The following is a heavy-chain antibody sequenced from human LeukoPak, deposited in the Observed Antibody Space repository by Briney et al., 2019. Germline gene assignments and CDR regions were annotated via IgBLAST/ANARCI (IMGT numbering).Heavy chain of an antibody. CDR2: INHSGST. CDR3: AGGSVRVWGSYRAFGY. Sequence: AETLFLTCAVYGGSFSGYYWSWLRQPPAKGLEGIGEINHSGSTNYNPSLKRRVTISVDTTKNQFSLKLSSRADSDAAVYYWAGGSVRVWGSYRAFGYWGERTLVTVSS. V-gene: IGHV4-34*01. J-gene: IGHJ4*02. D-gene: IGHD3-16*02. CDR1: GGSFSGYY.